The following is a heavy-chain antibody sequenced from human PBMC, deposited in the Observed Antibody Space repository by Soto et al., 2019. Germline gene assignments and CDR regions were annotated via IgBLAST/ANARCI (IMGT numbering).Heavy chain of an antibody. J-gene: IGHJ4*02. D-gene: IGHD1-26*01. CDR2: ISWNSGSI. CDR1: GFTFDDYA. CDR3: AKDQVGAFNY. Sequence: PGGSLRLSCAASGFTFDDYAMHWVRQAPGKGLEWVSGISWNSGSIGYADSVKGRFTISRDNAKNSLYLQMNSLRAEDTALYYCAKDQVGAFNYWGQGTLVTVSS. V-gene: IGHV3-9*01.